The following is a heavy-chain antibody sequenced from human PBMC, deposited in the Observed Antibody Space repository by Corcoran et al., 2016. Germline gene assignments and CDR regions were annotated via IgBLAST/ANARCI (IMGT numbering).Heavy chain of an antibody. J-gene: IGHJ4*02. Sequence: QVQLVESGGGVVQPGRSLRLSCAASGFSFSSYGMHWVRQAPGKGLEWVAFISYDGSIKYYGDSVKGRFTISRDNSENTLYLQMNSLRAEDTAFYYCAKGLNYFDGSGQFDYWGQGTLVTVSA. CDR3: AKGLNYFDGSGQFDY. CDR2: ISYDGSIK. CDR1: GFSFSSYG. V-gene: IGHV3-30*18. D-gene: IGHD3-22*01.